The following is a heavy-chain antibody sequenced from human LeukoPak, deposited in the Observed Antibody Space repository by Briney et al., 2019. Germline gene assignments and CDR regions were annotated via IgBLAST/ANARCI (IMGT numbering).Heavy chain of an antibody. CDR3: TRDRIAVAVTGGFDAFDI. CDR2: IRSKAYGGTT. D-gene: IGHD6-19*01. J-gene: IGHJ3*02. CDR1: GGSFSGYY. V-gene: IGHV3-49*03. Sequence: LSLTCAVYGGSFSGYYWSWIRQPPGKGLEWVGFIRSKAYGGTTEYAASVKGRFTISRDDSKSIAYPQMNSLKTEDTAVYYCTRDRIAVAVTGGFDAFDIWGQGTMVTVSS.